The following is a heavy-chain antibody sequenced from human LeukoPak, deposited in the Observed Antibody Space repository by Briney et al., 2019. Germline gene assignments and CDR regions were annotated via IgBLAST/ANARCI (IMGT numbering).Heavy chain of an antibody. V-gene: IGHV1-8*01. CDR2: MNPNSGNT. J-gene: IGHJ6*03. D-gene: IGHD4-17*01. CDR1: GYTFTSYD. CDR3: ARVSYGDYGYYYYMDV. Sequence: ASVKVSCKASGYTFTSYDINWVRQATGQGLGWMGWMNPNSGNTGYAQKFQGRVTMTRNTSISTAYMELSGLRSEDTAVYYCARVSYGDYGYYYYMDVWGKGTTVTISS.